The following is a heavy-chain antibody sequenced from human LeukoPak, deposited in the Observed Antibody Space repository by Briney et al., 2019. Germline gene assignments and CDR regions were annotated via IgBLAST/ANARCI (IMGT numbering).Heavy chain of an antibody. Sequence: GGSLRLSCAAPGFTFSSYGMLWVRQAPGKGLEWVAVISYVGSNKYYADSVKGRFTISRDNSKNTLYLQMNSLRVEDTAVYYCAKGSSWADWGQGTLVTVSS. J-gene: IGHJ4*02. CDR2: ISYVGSNK. CDR1: GFTFSSYG. CDR3: AKGSSWAD. D-gene: IGHD6-13*01. V-gene: IGHV3-30*18.